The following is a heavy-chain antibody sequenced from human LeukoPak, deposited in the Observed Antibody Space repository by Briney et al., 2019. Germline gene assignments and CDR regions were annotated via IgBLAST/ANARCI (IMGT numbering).Heavy chain of an antibody. CDR2: IYFRSKWYI. D-gene: IGHD3-16*01. CDR3: ARVHYVGELHWFDP. V-gene: IGHV6-1*01. Sequence: SQTLSLTCAISGDSISNNSAAWYWIRQSPSRGLEWLGRIYFRSKWYIDYAVSVQGRISINPDTSRNQFSLHLNSVTPEDTAVYYCARVHYVGELHWFDPWGQGTLVTVSS. CDR1: GDSISNNSAA. J-gene: IGHJ5*02.